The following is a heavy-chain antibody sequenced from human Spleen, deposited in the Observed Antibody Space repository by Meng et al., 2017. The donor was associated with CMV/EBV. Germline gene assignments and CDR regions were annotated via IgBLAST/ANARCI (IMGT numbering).Heavy chain of an antibody. CDR1: GFTFSSYA. Sequence: SLRLSCAASGFTFSSYAMSWVRQAPGKWLEWVSYISKTGSTTYYAESVKGRFSISRDNTRNTVYLQMNRLRVDDTAIYFCARGLTFPWGQGTLVTVSS. V-gene: IGHV3-48*03. J-gene: IGHJ1*01. CDR2: ISKTGSTT. CDR3: ARGLTFP. D-gene: IGHD2-21*02.